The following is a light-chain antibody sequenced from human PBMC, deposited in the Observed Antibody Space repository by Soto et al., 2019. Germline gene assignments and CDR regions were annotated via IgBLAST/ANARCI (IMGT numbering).Light chain of an antibody. CDR3: QQLNSFPLT. Sequence: DIQLTQSPSFLSASVGDRVTITCRASQGISTSLAWYQQKPGKAPKLLIYAASTLQSGVPSRFSGSGSGTVFTLTISRLQPEEFTTYYCQQLNSFPLTFGPGTTVDVK. J-gene: IGKJ3*01. CDR2: AAS. V-gene: IGKV1-9*01. CDR1: QGISTS.